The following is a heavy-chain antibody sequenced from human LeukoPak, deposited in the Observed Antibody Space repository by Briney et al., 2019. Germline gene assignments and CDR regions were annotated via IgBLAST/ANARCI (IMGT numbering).Heavy chain of an antibody. CDR1: GGSISSYY. CDR2: IYYSGST. CDR3: ARVSSNYDFWSGYYYNWFDP. D-gene: IGHD3-3*01. V-gene: IGHV4-59*01. J-gene: IGHJ5*02. Sequence: ASETLSLTCTVSGGSISSYYWSWIRQPPGKGLEWIGYIYYSGSTNYNPSLKSRVTISVDTSKNQFSLKLSSVTAADTAVYYCARVSSNYDFWSGYYYNWFDPWGQGTLVTVSS.